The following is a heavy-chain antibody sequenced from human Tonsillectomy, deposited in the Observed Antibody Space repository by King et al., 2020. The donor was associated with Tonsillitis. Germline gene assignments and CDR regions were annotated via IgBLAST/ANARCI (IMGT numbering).Heavy chain of an antibody. Sequence: VQLVESGGGVVQPGRSLRLSCAASGFTFSSEGMHWVRQAPGKGLEWVAVIWYDGRNMYYADSGKGRFTISRDNSKNTLYLQMNSLRVEDTAVYYCARDYSIHWYFDLWGRGTLVTVSS. J-gene: IGHJ2*01. CDR1: GFTFSSEG. D-gene: IGHD2-15*01. CDR2: IWYDGRNM. V-gene: IGHV3-33*08. CDR3: ARDYSIHWYFDL.